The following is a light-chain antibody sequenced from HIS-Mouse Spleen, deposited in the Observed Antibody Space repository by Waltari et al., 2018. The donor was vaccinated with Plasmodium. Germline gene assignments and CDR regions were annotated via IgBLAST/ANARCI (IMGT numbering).Light chain of an antibody. V-gene: IGKV3-20*01. CDR3: QQYGSSPYT. CDR1: QSVSSSY. Sequence: EIVLTQSPGTLSLSPGERATLSCRSSQSVSSSYLAWYQQKPGQAPRLLIYGASSRATGIPDRFSGSGSGIDFTLTISRLEPADFAVYYCQQYGSSPYTFGQGTKLEIK. CDR2: GAS. J-gene: IGKJ2*01.